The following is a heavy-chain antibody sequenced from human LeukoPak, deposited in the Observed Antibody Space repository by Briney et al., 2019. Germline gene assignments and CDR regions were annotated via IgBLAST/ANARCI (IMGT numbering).Heavy chain of an antibody. CDR2: MNHNSGNT. CDR1: GYTFTSYY. CDR3: ARGAHHYDFWSGYYTGYYYYGMDV. J-gene: IGHJ6*02. V-gene: IGHV1-8*02. Sequence: ASVKVSCKASGYTFTSYYMHWVRQATGQGLEWMGWMNHNSGNTGYAQKFQGRVTMTRNTSISTAYMELSSLRSEDTAVYYCARGAHHYDFWSGYYTGYYYYGMDVWGQGTTVTVSS. D-gene: IGHD3-3*01.